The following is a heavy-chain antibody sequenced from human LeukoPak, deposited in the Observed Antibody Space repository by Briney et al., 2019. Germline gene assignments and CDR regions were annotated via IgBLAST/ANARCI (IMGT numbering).Heavy chain of an antibody. CDR1: GFTFSYFA. J-gene: IGHJ6*03. CDR2: ISSDSSDI. Sequence: GGSLRLSCEGSGFTFSYFAFNWVRQAPGKGLEWVSSISSDSSDIYYGDSVKGRFTISRDNAKNTLYLQMNSLRAEDTAVYYCAKAPYYYYYMDVWGKGTTVTVSS. V-gene: IGHV3-21*01. CDR3: AKAPYYYYYMDV.